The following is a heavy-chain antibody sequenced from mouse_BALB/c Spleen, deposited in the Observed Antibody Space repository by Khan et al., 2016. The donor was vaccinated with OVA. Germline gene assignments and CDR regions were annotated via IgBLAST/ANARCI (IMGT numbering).Heavy chain of an antibody. Sequence: VQLVESGPGLVAPSQSLSITCTVSGFSLTNYGVHWVRQPPGKGLEWLGVIWTGGSTNYNSALMSRLSISKDNSKSQVFLKMNSLQTEDTAMYYCARCYGNYGWYFDVWGAGTTVTVSS. CDR3: ARCYGNYGWYFDV. D-gene: IGHD2-1*01. V-gene: IGHV2-9*02. J-gene: IGHJ1*01. CDR2: IWTGGST. CDR1: GFSLTNYG.